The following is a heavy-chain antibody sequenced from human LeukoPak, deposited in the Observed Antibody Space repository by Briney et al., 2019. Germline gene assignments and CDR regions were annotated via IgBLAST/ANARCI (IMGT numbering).Heavy chain of an antibody. J-gene: IGHJ6*03. CDR1: GYPITSGYY. CDR2: IYYSGST. D-gene: IGHD6-19*01. CDR3: ASCSGWGLYYYYYMDV. Sequence: PSETLSLTCTVSGYPITSGYYWSWIRQPPGKGLEWIGSIYYSGSTYYNPSLKSRVTISVDTSKNQFSLKLSSVTAADTAVYYCASCSGWGLYYYYYMDVWGKGTTVTVSS. V-gene: IGHV4-38-2*02.